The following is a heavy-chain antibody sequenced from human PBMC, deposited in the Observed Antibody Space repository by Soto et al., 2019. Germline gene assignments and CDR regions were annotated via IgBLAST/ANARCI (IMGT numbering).Heavy chain of an antibody. Sequence: GRSLRLSCAASGFTFSSCAMGWVRQAPGKGLEWVSDIIDSGASTYYADSVKGRFTISRDNSKSTLYLQMNSLRAEDTALYYCAKGRSYYYYYGVDVWGQGTTVTLSS. CDR1: GFTFSSCA. V-gene: IGHV3-23*01. CDR2: IIDSGAST. CDR3: AKGRSYYYYYGVDV. J-gene: IGHJ6*02.